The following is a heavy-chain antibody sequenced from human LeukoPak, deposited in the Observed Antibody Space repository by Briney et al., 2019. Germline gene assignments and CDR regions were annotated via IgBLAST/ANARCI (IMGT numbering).Heavy chain of an antibody. J-gene: IGHJ6*02. CDR3: ARDQGGYSYGIYYYYYYGMDV. CDR1: GYTFTSYG. CDR2: ISAYNGNT. Sequence: ASVKVSCKASGYTFTSYGISWVRQAPGQGLEWMGWISAYNGNTNYAQKLQGRVTMTTDTSTSTAYMELRSLRSDDTAVYYCARDQGGYSYGIYYYYYYGMDVWGQGTTVTVSS. V-gene: IGHV1-18*01. D-gene: IGHD5-18*01.